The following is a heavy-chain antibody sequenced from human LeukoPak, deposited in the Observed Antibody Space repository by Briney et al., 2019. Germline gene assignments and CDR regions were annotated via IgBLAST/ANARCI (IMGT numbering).Heavy chain of an antibody. Sequence: GGSLRLSCAASGFTFSSYSMNWVRQAPGKGLEWVPSISSSSSYIYYADSVKGRFTISRDNAKNSLYLQMNSLRAEDTAVYYCARDKITMVRGVSDYWGRGTLVTVSS. CDR1: GFTFSSYS. V-gene: IGHV3-21*01. CDR3: ARDKITMVRGVSDY. D-gene: IGHD3-10*01. J-gene: IGHJ4*02. CDR2: ISSSSSYI.